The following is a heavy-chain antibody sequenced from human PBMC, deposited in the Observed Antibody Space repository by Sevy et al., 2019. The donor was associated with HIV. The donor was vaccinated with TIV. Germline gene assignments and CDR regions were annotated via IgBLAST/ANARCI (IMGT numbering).Heavy chain of an antibody. J-gene: IGHJ6*02. CDR2: ISSNGGST. D-gene: IGHD6-19*01. V-gene: IGHV3-64*01. CDR3: ARGGVAVAPDGMDV. CDR1: GFTFSSYA. Sequence: GGSLRLSCAASGFTFSSYAMHWVRQAPGKGLEYVSAISSNGGSTYYANSVKGRFTISRDNSKNTLYLQMGSLRAEDMAVYYCARGGVAVAPDGMDVWGQGTTVTVSS.